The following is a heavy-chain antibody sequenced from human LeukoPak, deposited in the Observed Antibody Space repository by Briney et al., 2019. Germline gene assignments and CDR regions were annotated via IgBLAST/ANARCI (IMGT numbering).Heavy chain of an antibody. D-gene: IGHD3-10*01. CDR3: ARGWGE. Sequence: GGSLRLSCAASGFTFSNYEMNWVRQPPGKGLEWVSYISSXXXXIYXADSXKGXFTISRDNARNSLYLQMNSLRAEDTAVYYCARGWGEGGQGTLVTVSS. J-gene: IGHJ4*02. CDR2: ISSXXXXI. CDR1: GFTFSNYE. V-gene: IGHV3-48*03.